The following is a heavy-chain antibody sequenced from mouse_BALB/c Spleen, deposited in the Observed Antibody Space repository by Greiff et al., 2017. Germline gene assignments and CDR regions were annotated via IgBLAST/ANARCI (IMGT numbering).Heavy chain of an antibody. CDR1: GYTFSSYW. Sequence: VQLHQSGAELMKPGASVKISCKATGYTFSSYWIEWVKQRPGHGLEWIGEILPGSGSTNYNEKFKGKATFTADTTSNTAYMQLSSLTSEDSAVYYCAREGGSGSRYFDVWGEGTTVTVSS. V-gene: IGHV1-9*01. CDR2: ILPGSGST. D-gene: IGHD1-1*01. J-gene: IGHJ1*01. CDR3: AREGGSGSRYFDV.